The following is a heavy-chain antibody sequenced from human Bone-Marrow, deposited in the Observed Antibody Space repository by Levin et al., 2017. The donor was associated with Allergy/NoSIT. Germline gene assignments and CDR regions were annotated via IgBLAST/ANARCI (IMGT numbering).Heavy chain of an antibody. V-gene: IGHV3-23*01. Sequence: LSLTCAASGFTFNSYAMTWVRQAPGKGLEWVSTVGDTGGSTYYADSVKGRFTISRDNSKNTLHLQMSSLRAEDTAVYYCARGGGMFPPRYFQHWGLGTLVTVSS. J-gene: IGHJ1*01. CDR3: ARGGGMFPPRYFQH. CDR1: GFTFNSYA. D-gene: IGHD3-10*02. CDR2: VGDTGGST.